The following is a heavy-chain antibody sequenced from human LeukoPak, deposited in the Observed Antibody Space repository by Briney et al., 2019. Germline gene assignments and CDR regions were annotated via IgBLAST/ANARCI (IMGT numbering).Heavy chain of an antibody. J-gene: IGHJ4*02. Sequence: ASVKVSCKASGYTFTGYYMHWVRQAPGQGLEWMGWINPNSGGTNYAQKFQGWVTMTRDTSISTAYMELSRLRSDDTAVYYCARNGRYYDSSGYDFDYWGQGTLVTVSS. CDR1: GYTFTGYY. V-gene: IGHV1-2*04. D-gene: IGHD3-22*01. CDR2: INPNSGGT. CDR3: ARNGRYYDSSGYDFDY.